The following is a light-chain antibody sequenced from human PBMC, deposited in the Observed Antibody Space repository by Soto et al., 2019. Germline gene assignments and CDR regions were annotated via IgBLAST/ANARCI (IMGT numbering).Light chain of an antibody. J-gene: IGLJ1*01. CDR3: TLYTSTSTYV. CDR1: SSDVGAYNY. CDR2: DVT. V-gene: IGLV2-14*01. Sequence: QSVLTQPASLSGPPGQSITISCTGTSSDVGAYNYVSWYQHHPGKDPRLVIYDVTNRPSGISDRFSGSKSGNTASLTISGLLTEDEADYYCTLYTSTSTYVFGTGTKVTVL.